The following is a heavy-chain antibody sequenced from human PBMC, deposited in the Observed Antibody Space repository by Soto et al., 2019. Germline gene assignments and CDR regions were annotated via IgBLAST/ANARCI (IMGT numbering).Heavy chain of an antibody. CDR3: ARAISGYVT. V-gene: IGHV1-3*01. CDR2: INAGNGDT. CDR1: GITFSSYA. J-gene: IGHJ5*02. Sequence: QVQLVQSGAEVKKPGASVKVSCKASGITFSSYAMHWVRQAPGQRLEWMGWINAGNGDTRYSQIFQGRVTLTRDTSASTVYLELSSLRSEDTAIYYCARAISGYVTWGQGTLVTVSS. D-gene: IGHD5-12*01.